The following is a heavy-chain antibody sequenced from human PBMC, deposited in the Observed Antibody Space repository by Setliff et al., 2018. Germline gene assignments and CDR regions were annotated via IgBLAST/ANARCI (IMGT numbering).Heavy chain of an antibody. CDR1: GFTFSGYW. J-gene: IGHJ4*02. CDR2: IREDGSEK. CDR3: ARARGAYGYYFDY. V-gene: IGHV3-7*03. Sequence: GESLRLSCAASGFTFSGYWMSWVRRAPGKGLEWVANIREDGSEKHYVDSVKGRFSISRDNAVNSLYLQVNSLRAEDTAVYHCARARGAYGYYFDYWGQGALVTVSS. D-gene: IGHD4-17*01.